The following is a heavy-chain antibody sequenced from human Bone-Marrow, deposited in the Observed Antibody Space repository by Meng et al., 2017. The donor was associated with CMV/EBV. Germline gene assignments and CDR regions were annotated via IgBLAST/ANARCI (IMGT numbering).Heavy chain of an antibody. CDR2: IKQDGSEK. D-gene: IGHD7-27*01. Sequence: GESLKISCAASGFTFSSYWISWVRQAPGKGLEWVANIKQDGSEKYYVDSVKGRFTISRDNAKNSLFLQMNSLRAEDTAVYYCARYRTTGEYWGQGTLVTVSS. CDR1: GFTFSSYW. J-gene: IGHJ4*02. V-gene: IGHV3-7*01. CDR3: ARYRTTGEY.